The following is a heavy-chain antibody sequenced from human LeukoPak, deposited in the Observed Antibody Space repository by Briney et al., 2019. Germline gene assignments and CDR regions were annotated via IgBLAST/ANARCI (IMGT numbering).Heavy chain of an antibody. CDR2: ISWNSGSI. V-gene: IGHV3-9*01. CDR1: GFTFDDYA. Sequence: GGSLRLSCTASGFTFDDYAMRWVRQAPGKGLEGVSGISWNSGSIGYADSVKGRVTISRDNAKNSLYLQMNSLRAEDTALYYCAKDIAPHIVVVVAASDYYYGMDVWGQGTTVTVSS. J-gene: IGHJ6*02. CDR3: AKDIAPHIVVVVAASDYYYGMDV. D-gene: IGHD2-15*01.